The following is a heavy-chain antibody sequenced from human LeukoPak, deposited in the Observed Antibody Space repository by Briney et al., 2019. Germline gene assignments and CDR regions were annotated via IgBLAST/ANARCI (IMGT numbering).Heavy chain of an antibody. CDR1: GGSISSYY. V-gene: IGHV4-59*08. CDR3: ARLPLDYDILTGYYDYFDY. CDR2: TYYSGST. Sequence: PSETLSLTCPVSGGSISSYYWSWIRHPPGKGREWIGYTYYSGSTNYSPTLKSRVTISVDTSKNQFSLKLGSVAAADTAVYYCARLPLDYDILTGYYDYFDYWGQGTLVTVSS. D-gene: IGHD3-9*01. J-gene: IGHJ4*02.